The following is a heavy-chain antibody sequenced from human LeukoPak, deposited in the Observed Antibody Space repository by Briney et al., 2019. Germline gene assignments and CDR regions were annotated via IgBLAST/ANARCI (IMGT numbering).Heavy chain of an antibody. CDR3: ARDSETYCSTTSCRHFDY. CDR1: GFTFGDYT. Sequence: PGGSLRLSCAASGFTFGDYTMHWVRQAPGKGLEWVSLISWDGGSTYYADSVKGRFTISRDNSKNTLYLQMNSLRTEDTAVYYCARDSETYCSTTSCRHFDYWGQGTLVTVSS. J-gene: IGHJ4*02. D-gene: IGHD2-2*01. CDR2: ISWDGGST. V-gene: IGHV3-43*01.